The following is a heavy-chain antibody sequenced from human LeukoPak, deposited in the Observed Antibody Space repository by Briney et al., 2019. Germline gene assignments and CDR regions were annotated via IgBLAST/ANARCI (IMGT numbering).Heavy chain of an antibody. CDR3: ARVGYSSGGNWFDP. J-gene: IGHJ5*02. Sequence: PSETLSLTCTVSGGSISNYYWSWIRQPPGKGLEWIGEINHSGSTNYNPSLKSRVTISVDTSKNQFSLKLSSVTAADTAVYYCARVGYSSGGNWFDPWGQGTLVTVSS. CDR2: INHSGST. V-gene: IGHV4-34*01. D-gene: IGHD6-19*01. CDR1: GGSISNYY.